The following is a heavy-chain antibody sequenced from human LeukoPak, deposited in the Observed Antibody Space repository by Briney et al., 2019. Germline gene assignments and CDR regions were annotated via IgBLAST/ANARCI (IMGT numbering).Heavy chain of an antibody. CDR2: IIDESRQ. CDR3: VRDDATDDNGFDI. Sequence: GGSLRLSCAASGFTFSSYGMHWVRQAPGKGLEWVALIIDESRQFYTPSVKGRFTISRDNSKNTLYLEMNSLRVEDTAVYYCVRDDATDDNGFDIWGQGTMVTVSS. V-gene: IGHV3-30*12. D-gene: IGHD3-9*01. J-gene: IGHJ3*02. CDR1: GFTFSSYG.